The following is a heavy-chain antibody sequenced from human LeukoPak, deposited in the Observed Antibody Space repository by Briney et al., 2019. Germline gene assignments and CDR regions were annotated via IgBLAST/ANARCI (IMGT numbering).Heavy chain of an antibody. Sequence: SETLALTCTVPGGSISGHFWSWIRQPPGKGLELIVYIYYSGSTNYNPSLKNRVTISGDTSKNQFSLKLSSVTAADTAVYFCSRWRVPTTTVFYYGMDVWGKGTTVTVTS. CDR1: GGSISGHF. CDR3: SRWRVPTTTVFYYGMDV. V-gene: IGHV4-59*11. D-gene: IGHD2/OR15-2a*01. CDR2: IYYSGST. J-gene: IGHJ6*04.